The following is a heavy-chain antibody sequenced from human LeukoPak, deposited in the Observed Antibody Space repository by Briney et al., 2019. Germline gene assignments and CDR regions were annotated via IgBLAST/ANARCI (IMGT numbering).Heavy chain of an antibody. CDR3: ASASRIVGATGPFDP. D-gene: IGHD1-26*01. Sequence: SVKVSCKASGGTFSSYAISWVRQAPGQGLEWMGRIIPILGIANYAQKFQGRVTITADKSTSTAYMELSSLRSEDTAVYYCASASRIVGATGPFDPWGQGTLVTVSS. CDR2: IIPILGIA. J-gene: IGHJ5*02. CDR1: GGTFSSYA. V-gene: IGHV1-69*04.